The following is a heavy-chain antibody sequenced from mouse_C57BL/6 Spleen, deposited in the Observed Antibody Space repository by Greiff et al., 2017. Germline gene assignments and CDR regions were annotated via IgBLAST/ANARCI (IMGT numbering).Heavy chain of an antibody. Sequence: DVKLQESGPELVKPGASVKMSCKASGYTFTDYNMHWVKQSHGKSLEWIGYINPNNGGTSYNQKFKGKATLTVNKSSSTAYMELRSLTSEASAVYYCVINTVYYFDYWGQGTTLTVSS. V-gene: IGHV1-22*01. CDR1: GYTFTDYN. J-gene: IGHJ2*01. D-gene: IGHD1-1*01. CDR3: VINTVYYFDY. CDR2: INPNNGGT.